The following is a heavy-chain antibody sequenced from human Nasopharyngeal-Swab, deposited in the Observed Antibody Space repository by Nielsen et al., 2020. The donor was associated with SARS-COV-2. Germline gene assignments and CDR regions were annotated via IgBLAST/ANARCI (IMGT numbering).Heavy chain of an antibody. CDR2: INSDGSST. J-gene: IGHJ6*02. D-gene: IGHD3-3*01. CDR1: GFTFSSYW. Sequence: GESLKISCAASGFTFSSYWMHWVRQAPGKGLVWVSRINSDGSSTSYADSVKGRFTISRDNAKNTLYLQMNSLRAEDTAVYYCARGPSERFLEWLNKNGMDVWGQGTTVTV. V-gene: IGHV3-74*01. CDR3: ARGPSERFLEWLNKNGMDV.